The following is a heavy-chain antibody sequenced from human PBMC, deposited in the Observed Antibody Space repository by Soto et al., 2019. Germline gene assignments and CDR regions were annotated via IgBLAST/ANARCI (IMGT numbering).Heavy chain of an antibody. CDR1: GYGFTGYY. CDR3: ARQQDRRIVAAGFDY. D-gene: IGHD6-13*01. Sequence: VASVKVSCKASGYGFTGYYMHWVRQAPGQGLEWMGWINPHTGDTVYAQKFQGRVTMARDTSISTAYMELSRLQSADTAVYLCARQQDRRIVAAGFDYWGQGSLVTVSS. J-gene: IGHJ4*02. V-gene: IGHV1-2*02. CDR2: INPHTGDT.